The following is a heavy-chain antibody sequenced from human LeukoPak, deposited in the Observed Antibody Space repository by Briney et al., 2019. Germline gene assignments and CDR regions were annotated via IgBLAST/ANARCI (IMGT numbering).Heavy chain of an antibody. Sequence: GGSLRLSCAASGFTFSTYAFNWVRQAPGKGLEWVSYINSGRSAIYYSDSVRGRFTVSRDNAKDSVYVQMNSLRAEDTAVYYCARSFCSGGVCYSGVFDSWGQGTLVTVSS. D-gene: IGHD2-15*01. CDR2: INSGRSAI. CDR1: GFTFSTYA. V-gene: IGHV3-48*01. J-gene: IGHJ4*02. CDR3: ARSFCSGGVCYSGVFDS.